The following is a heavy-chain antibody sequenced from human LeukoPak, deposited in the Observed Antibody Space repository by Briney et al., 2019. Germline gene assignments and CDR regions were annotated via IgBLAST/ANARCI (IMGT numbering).Heavy chain of an antibody. CDR1: GYTFTSYG. D-gene: IGHD5-18*01. CDR2: ISAYKGNT. Sequence: ASVKVSCKASGYTFTSYGISWVRQAPGQGLEWMGWISAYKGNTDYAQKLQGRVTMTTDTSTSTAYMELRSLRSDDTAVYYCARGGRGYSYGYYYYYMDVWGKGTTVTVSS. CDR3: ARGGRGYSYGYYYYYMDV. V-gene: IGHV1-18*01. J-gene: IGHJ6*03.